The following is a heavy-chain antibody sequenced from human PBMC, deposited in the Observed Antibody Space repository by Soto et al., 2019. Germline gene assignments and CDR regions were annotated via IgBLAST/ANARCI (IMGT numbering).Heavy chain of an antibody. J-gene: IGHJ5*02. V-gene: IGHV4-59*01. D-gene: IGHD1-1*01. CDR3: ARESWNKHDRHFRLEP. Sequence: SETLSLTCSISGGSIFNYFWTWIRQSPGKRLEWIGDISHTGQTNYNPSLKSRVTMSVDISENQFSLRLTSVTPADSALYFCARESWNKHDRHFRLEPWGQGTLVTVSS. CDR1: GGSIFNYF. CDR2: ISHTGQT.